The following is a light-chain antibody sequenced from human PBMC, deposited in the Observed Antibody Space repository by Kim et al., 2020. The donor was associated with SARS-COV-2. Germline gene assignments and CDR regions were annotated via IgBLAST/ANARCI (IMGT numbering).Light chain of an antibody. CDR1: QPLTNY. J-gene: IGKJ1*01. Sequence: RVPIGSRASQPLTNYLACYKQKPGKAPNLLIYKASNLEGGVPSRCSGSGTATQFTLTISSLQPDDAATYYCQQYNAHPWTFRRGTKVDIK. CDR3: QQYNAHPWT. V-gene: IGKV1-5*03. CDR2: KAS.